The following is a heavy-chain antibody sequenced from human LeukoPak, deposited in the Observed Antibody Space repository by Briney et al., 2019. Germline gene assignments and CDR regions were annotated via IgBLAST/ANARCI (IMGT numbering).Heavy chain of an antibody. D-gene: IGHD1-26*01. Sequence: PSETLSLTCAVYGGSFSGYYWYWIRQPPGKGLECIGSIYYSGITNYNPSLKSRVTISVDTSKNQFSLRLSSVTAADTAVYYCARDRATLGWFDFWGQGILVTVSS. CDR2: IYYSGIT. V-gene: IGHV4-59*13. J-gene: IGHJ5*01. CDR3: ARDRATLGWFDF. CDR1: GGSFSGYY.